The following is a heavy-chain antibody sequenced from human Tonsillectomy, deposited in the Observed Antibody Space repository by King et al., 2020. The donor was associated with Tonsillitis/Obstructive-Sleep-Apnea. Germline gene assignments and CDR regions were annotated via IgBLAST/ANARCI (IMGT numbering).Heavy chain of an antibody. J-gene: IGHJ4*02. CDR2: IITGNGNT. V-gene: IGHV1-3*04. Sequence: QLVQSGAEVKKPGASVKVSCKASGDTFTIYALQWVRQAPGQRLDWMGWIITGNGNTKYSQNFQDRVTITRDTSASTAYMELSSLTSEDTAVYYCVRSIGLYYFDYWGQGTLVTVSS. D-gene: IGHD3-3*02. CDR1: GDTFTIYA. CDR3: VRSIGLYYFDY.